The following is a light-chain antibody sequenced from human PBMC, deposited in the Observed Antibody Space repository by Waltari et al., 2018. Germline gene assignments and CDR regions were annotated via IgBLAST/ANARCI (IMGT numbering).Light chain of an antibody. CDR2: CAS. Sequence: RSRHDTYLPRYRQKPGPSPNPFIYCASNSDTGVPHVFSGSGSGTECTLTSSVLQDDDVAVYYCEKYDTVPNTFGEGTKLEMK. CDR1: RSRHDTY. CDR3: EKYDTVPNT. V-gene: IGKV4-1*01. J-gene: IGKJ2*01.